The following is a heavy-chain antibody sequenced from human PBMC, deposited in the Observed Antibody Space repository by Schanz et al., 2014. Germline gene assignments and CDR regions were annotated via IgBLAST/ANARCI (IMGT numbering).Heavy chain of an antibody. CDR1: GYTFVSYS. D-gene: IGHD5-12*01. J-gene: IGHJ4*02. CDR3: ARDFSAYVGNCFDY. Sequence: QVQLVQSGAEVKKPGASVKVSCKASGYTFVSYSMHWVRQAPGQGLEWMGWINGYNGHTLYAQKFQGRVTMTTDTSTSTSYMELTSLRFDDTAVYYCARDFSAYVGNCFDYWGQGTLVTVSS. CDR2: INGYNGHT. V-gene: IGHV1-18*04.